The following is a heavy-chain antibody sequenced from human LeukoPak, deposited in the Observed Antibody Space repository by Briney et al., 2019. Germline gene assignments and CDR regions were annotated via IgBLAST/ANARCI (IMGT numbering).Heavy chain of an antibody. Sequence: GGSLRLSCAASGFTVSSNYMSWVRQAPGKGLEWVSVIYSGVSTYYADSVKGRFTISRDNSKNTLYLQMNSLRAEDTAVYYCARDAGAVAGYYFDYWGQGTLVTVSS. V-gene: IGHV3-53*01. J-gene: IGHJ4*02. CDR2: IYSGVST. CDR1: GFTVSSNY. D-gene: IGHD6-19*01. CDR3: ARDAGAVAGYYFDY.